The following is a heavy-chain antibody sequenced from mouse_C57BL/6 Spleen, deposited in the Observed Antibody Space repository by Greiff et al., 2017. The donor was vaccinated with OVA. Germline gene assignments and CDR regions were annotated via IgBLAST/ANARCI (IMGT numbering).Heavy chain of an antibody. CDR3: ASTTVVPFDY. J-gene: IGHJ2*01. Sequence: QVQLQQPGAELVKPGASVKLSCKASGYTFTSYWMHWVKQRPGQGLEWIGMIHPNSGSTNYNEKFKSKATLTVDKSSSTAYMQLSSLTSEYSAVYYCASTTVVPFDYWGQGTTLTVSS. D-gene: IGHD1-1*01. CDR2: IHPNSGST. V-gene: IGHV1-64*01. CDR1: GYTFTSYW.